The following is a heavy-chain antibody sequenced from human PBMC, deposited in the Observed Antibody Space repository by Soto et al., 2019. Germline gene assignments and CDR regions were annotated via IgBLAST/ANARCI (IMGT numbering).Heavy chain of an antibody. CDR1: YGSISVSNVF. J-gene: IGHJ4*02. CDR3: ARTTGRHLDF. V-gene: IGHV4-39*01. D-gene: IGHD4-4*01. CDR2: IDYSGTA. Sequence: SETLSLTCTVSYGSISVSNVFWGWVRQPPGKGPEWIGNIDYSGTAYFNPSLGTRVTFPVDTSKNQFSLTLYSVTAADTAVYYCARTTGRHLDFWGQGILVT.